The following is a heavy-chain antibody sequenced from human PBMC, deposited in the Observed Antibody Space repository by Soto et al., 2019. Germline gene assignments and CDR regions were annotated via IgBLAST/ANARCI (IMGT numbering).Heavy chain of an antibody. J-gene: IGHJ3*02. CDR1: GFTFSSYG. CDR2: IPNTENKK. V-gene: IGHV3-30-3*01. D-gene: IGHD6-13*01. Sequence: GGSLRLSCVASGFTFSSYGMHWVRQAPGKGLEWVAVIPNTENKKYYADSVKGRFTISRDNSQNTLLLQMDSLMSEDTAMYYCARTAGGRVRGALDIWGQGTMVTVSS. CDR3: ARTAGGRVRGALDI.